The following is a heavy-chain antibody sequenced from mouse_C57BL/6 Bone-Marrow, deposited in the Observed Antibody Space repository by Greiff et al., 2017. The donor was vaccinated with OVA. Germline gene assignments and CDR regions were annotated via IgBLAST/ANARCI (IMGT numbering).Heavy chain of an antibody. V-gene: IGHV14-4*01. Sequence: EVQLQQSGAELVRPGASVKLSCTASGFNIKDDYMHWVKERPEQGLEWIGWIDPENGDTEYASKFQGKATITADTSSKTVYLRLISLTSEDTAVYYCTTYRYWGQGTTLTVSS. CDR3: TTYRY. J-gene: IGHJ2*01. CDR2: IDPENGDT. CDR1: GFNIKDDY.